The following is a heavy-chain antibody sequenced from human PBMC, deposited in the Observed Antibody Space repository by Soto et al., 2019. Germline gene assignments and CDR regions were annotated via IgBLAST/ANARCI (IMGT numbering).Heavy chain of an antibody. CDR1: GGSLSTPVW. D-gene: IGHD1-1*01. J-gene: IGHJ4*02. Sequence: QLQLQESGPGQVKPSGTLSLTCGVSGGSLSTPVWWSWVRLPPGKGLEWIGEVFHSGSANYNPSLQSRVTISLDKSTNQFSLRLSSVTAADTAVYYCARKAWTRLDYWGQGALVTVSS. CDR2: VFHSGSA. CDR3: ARKAWTRLDY. V-gene: IGHV4-4*02.